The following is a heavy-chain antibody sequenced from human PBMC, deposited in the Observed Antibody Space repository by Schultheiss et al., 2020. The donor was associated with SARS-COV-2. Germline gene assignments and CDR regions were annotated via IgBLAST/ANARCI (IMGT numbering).Heavy chain of an antibody. CDR3: ARAKPVWFGELGYGMDV. D-gene: IGHD3-10*01. CDR2: IYYSGST. J-gene: IGHJ6*02. V-gene: IGHV4-31*11. Sequence: SETLSLTCAVSGGSISSGGYSWSWIRQHPGKGLEWIGYIYYSGSTYYNPSLKSRVTISVDTSKNQFSLKLSSVTAADTAVYYCARAKPVWFGELGYGMDVWGQGTTVTVSS. CDR1: GGSISSGGYS.